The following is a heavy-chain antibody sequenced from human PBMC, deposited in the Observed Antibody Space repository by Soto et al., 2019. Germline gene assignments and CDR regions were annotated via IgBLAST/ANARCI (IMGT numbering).Heavy chain of an antibody. CDR1: GYTFTSYY. V-gene: IGHV1-46*03. Sequence: QVQLVQSGAEVKKPGASVKVSCKASGYTFTSYYMHWVRQAPGQGLEWMGIINPSGGSTSYAQKFQGGVTMTRDTSTSTVYMELSSLRSEDTAVYYCARNPSHGDYAFDIWGQGTMVTVSS. D-gene: IGHD4-17*01. J-gene: IGHJ3*02. CDR2: INPSGGST. CDR3: ARNPSHGDYAFDI.